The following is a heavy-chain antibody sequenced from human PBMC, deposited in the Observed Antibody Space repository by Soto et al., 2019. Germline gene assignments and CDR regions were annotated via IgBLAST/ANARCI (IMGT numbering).Heavy chain of an antibody. Sequence: SETLSLTCAVYGESFSGYYWSWIRQPPGKGLEWIGEINHSGSTNYNPSLKSRVTISVDTYKKQVSLKLSSVTAADTAVYYCARVGGTYYDFWSGYYARGYFFDYWGQGTVVT. CDR1: GESFSGYY. CDR3: ARVGGTYYDFWSGYYARGYFFDY. CDR2: INHSGST. V-gene: IGHV4-34*01. D-gene: IGHD3-3*01. J-gene: IGHJ4*02.